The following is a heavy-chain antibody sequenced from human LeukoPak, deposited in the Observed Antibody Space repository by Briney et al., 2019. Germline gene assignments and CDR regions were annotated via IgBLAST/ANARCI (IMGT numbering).Heavy chain of an antibody. D-gene: IGHD6-19*01. CDR2: ISASGGNT. CDR3: ANFERTVAGPYNWFDP. Sequence: GGSLRLSCAASGFTFSSYAMSWVRQAPGKGLEWVSGISASGGNTYYADSVKGRFTISGDNSRNTLYVQMNSLRAEDTAVYYCANFERTVAGPYNWFDPWGQGTPVTVSS. CDR1: GFTFSSYA. V-gene: IGHV3-23*01. J-gene: IGHJ5*02.